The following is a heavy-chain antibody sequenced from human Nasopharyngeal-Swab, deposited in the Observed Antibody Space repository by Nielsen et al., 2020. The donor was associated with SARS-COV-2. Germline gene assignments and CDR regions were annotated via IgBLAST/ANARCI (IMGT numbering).Heavy chain of an antibody. CDR2: IGTAGDT. D-gene: IGHD1-1*01. V-gene: IGHV3-13*04. CDR1: GFTFSSYD. Sequence: GSLRLSCAASGFTFSSYDMHWVRQATGKGLEWVSAIGTAGDTYYPGSVKGRFTISRENAKNSLYLQMNSLRAGDTAVYYCARGNVEPVQLERRVYYYYYMDVWGKGTTVTVSS. CDR3: ARGNVEPVQLERRVYYYYYMDV. J-gene: IGHJ6*03.